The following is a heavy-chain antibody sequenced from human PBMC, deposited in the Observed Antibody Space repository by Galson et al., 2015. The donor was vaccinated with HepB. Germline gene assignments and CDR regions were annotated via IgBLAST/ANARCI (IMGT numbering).Heavy chain of an antibody. CDR1: GGTFSSYV. CDR2: IIPIFGTA. CDR3: ARGGYCSGGSCYSGEAFDI. V-gene: IGHV1-69*13. Sequence: SVKVSCKASGGTFSSYVISWVRQAPGQGLEWMGGIIPIFGTANYAQKFQGRVTITADESTSTAYMELSSLRSEDTAVYYCARGGYCSGGSCYSGEAFDIWGQGTMVTVSS. D-gene: IGHD2-15*01. J-gene: IGHJ3*02.